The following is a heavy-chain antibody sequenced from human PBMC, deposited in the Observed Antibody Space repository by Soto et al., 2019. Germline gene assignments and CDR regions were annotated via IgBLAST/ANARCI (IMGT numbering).Heavy chain of an antibody. CDR3: ASYPRLGELSLYFQH. Sequence: ASVKVSCKASGYTFTSYYMHWVRQAPGQGLEWMGIINPSGGSTSYAQKFQGRVTMTRDTSTSTVYMELSSLRSEDTAVYYCASYPRLGELSLYFQHWGQGTLVTVSS. D-gene: IGHD3-16*02. V-gene: IGHV1-46*01. CDR1: GYTFTSYY. J-gene: IGHJ1*01. CDR2: INPSGGST.